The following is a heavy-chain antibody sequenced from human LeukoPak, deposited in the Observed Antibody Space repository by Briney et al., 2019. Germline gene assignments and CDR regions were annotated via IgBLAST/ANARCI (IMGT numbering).Heavy chain of an antibody. CDR2: IYHSGST. Sequence: SGTLSLTCAVSGGSISSSNWWSWVRQPPGKGLEWIGEIYHSGSTNYNPSLKSRVTISVDKSKNQFSLKLSSVTAADTAVYYCARVGYYYGSSGYYRRLGYFDYWGQGTLVTVSS. CDR3: ARVGYYYGSSGYYRRLGYFDY. CDR1: GGSISSSNW. V-gene: IGHV4-4*02. J-gene: IGHJ4*02. D-gene: IGHD3-22*01.